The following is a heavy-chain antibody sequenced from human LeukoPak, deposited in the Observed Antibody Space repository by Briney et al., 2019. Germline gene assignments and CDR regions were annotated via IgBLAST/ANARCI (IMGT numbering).Heavy chain of an antibody. Sequence: ASVKVSCKASGYTFTSYGISWVRQAPGQGLEWMGWISAYNGNTNYAQKLQGRVTMTTDTSTSTAYMELRSLRSDDTAVYYCARTVTYYYGSGSYWTDFWGQGTLVTVSS. J-gene: IGHJ4*02. CDR2: ISAYNGNT. D-gene: IGHD3-10*01. V-gene: IGHV1-18*01. CDR1: GYTFTSYG. CDR3: ARTVTYYYGSGSYWTDF.